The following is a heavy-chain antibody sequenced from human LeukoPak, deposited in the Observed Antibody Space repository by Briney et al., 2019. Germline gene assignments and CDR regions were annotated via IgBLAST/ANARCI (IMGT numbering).Heavy chain of an antibody. J-gene: IGHJ4*02. V-gene: IGHV3-30*02. CDR3: ANGDHFDILSGFYPTLDH. CDR2: IQYDEIKK. Sequence: AGGSLRLSCTVSGLTFKNSGMHWVRQAPGKGLEWVAFIQYDEIKKFYADSVKGRFTISRGNSKNALSLQMNSLRPEDTAVYYCANGDHFDILSGFYPTLDHWGQGTLVTVSS. D-gene: IGHD3-9*01. CDR1: GLTFKNSG.